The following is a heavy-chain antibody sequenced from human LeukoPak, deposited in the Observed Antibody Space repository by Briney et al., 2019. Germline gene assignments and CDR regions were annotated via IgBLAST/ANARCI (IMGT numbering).Heavy chain of an antibody. Sequence: GGSLRLSCAASGFTFSDYYMNWVRQAPGKGLEWVSYISSSSSTIYYADSVKGRFTISRDNAKNSLYLQMNSLRAEDTAVYYCARGAEYQLLSFDYWGQGTLVTVSS. CDR2: ISSSSSTI. CDR3: ARGAEYQLLSFDY. V-gene: IGHV3-11*04. D-gene: IGHD2-2*01. J-gene: IGHJ4*02. CDR1: GFTFSDYY.